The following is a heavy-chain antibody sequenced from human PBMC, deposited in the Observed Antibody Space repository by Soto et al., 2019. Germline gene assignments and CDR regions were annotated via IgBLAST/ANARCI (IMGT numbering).Heavy chain of an antibody. Sequence: SETLSLTCTVSGGSISSSSYYWGWIRQPPGKGLEWIGSIYYSGSTYYIPSLKSRVTISVDTSKNQFSLKLSSVTAADTAVYYCARQCYYYDSSGHLDYWGQGTLVTVSS. CDR1: GGSISSSSYY. J-gene: IGHJ4*02. CDR2: IYYSGST. D-gene: IGHD3-22*01. CDR3: ARQCYYYDSSGHLDY. V-gene: IGHV4-39*01.